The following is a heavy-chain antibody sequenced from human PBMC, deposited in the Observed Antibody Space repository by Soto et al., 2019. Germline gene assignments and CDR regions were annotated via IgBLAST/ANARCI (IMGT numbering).Heavy chain of an antibody. CDR2: ISSSSSYI. CDR3: ARDLIAESSSYDY. CDR1: GFTFSSYS. D-gene: IGHD6-13*01. J-gene: IGHJ4*02. V-gene: IGHV3-21*01. Sequence: EVQLVESGGGLVKPGGSLRLSCAASGFTFSSYSMNWVRQAPGKGLEWVSSISSSSSYIYYADSVKGRFTISRDNAKNSLYLQMNSLRAEDTAVYYCARDLIAESSSYDYWGQGTLVTVSS.